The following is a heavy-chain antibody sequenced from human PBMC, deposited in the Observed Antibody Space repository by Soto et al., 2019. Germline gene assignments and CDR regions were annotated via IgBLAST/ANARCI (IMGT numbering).Heavy chain of an antibody. J-gene: IGHJ6*02. CDR2: IIPIVGTA. Sequence: QVQLVQSGAEVMKPWSSVKVSCKASGGTFSSYDISWVRQAPGQGLEWMGGIIPIVGTANYAQKFQGRVTITAYESTSTAYMELSSLRSEDTVVYYCARDIEKRDYCDQGEYYYCYYGMDVWGQGTTVTVSS. CDR1: GGTFSSYD. D-gene: IGHD4-17*01. V-gene: IGHV1-69*01. CDR3: ARDIEKRDYCDQGEYYYCYYGMDV.